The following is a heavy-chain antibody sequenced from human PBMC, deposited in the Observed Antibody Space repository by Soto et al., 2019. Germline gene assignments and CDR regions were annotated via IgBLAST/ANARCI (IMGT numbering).Heavy chain of an antibody. Sequence: SVKVSCKASGFTFTSSAVQWVRQARGQRLEWIGWIVVGSGNTNYAQKFQERVTITRDMSTSTAYMELSSLRSEDTAVYYCAAGGAAAGRGRFSYYYGMDVWGQGTTVTV. CDR3: AAGGAAAGRGRFSYYYGMDV. D-gene: IGHD6-13*01. V-gene: IGHV1-58*01. CDR1: GFTFTSSA. J-gene: IGHJ6*02. CDR2: IVVGSGNT.